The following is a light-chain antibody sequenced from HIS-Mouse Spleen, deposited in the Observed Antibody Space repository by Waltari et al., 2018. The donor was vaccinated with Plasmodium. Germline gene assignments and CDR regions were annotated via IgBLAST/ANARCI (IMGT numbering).Light chain of an antibody. Sequence: DIQMTQSPSSLSASVVDRLTITGRASQGISNYLALYKQKQGKVPKLLIYAATTLQSGVPSRFSGSGSGTDFTLTISSLQPEDVATYYCQKYNSAPWTFGQGTKVEIK. CDR1: QGISNY. CDR3: QKYNSAPWT. J-gene: IGKJ1*01. V-gene: IGKV1-27*01. CDR2: AAT.